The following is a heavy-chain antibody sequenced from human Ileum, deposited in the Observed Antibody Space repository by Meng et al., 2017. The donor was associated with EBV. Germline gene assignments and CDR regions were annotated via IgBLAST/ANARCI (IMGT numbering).Heavy chain of an antibody. Sequence: VTKPGYTVEGYGKKSGGRFVSYPHSGVRQAPGQGREWMGRNTPIFGTANYAQKLKGRVIIAEEENTITTHMELNSLTSDDTAFYYCSHDLTAVTTDGDYWGQGTLVTVSS. V-gene: IGHV1-69*15. CDR3: SHDLTAVTTDGDY. CDR1: GGRFVSYP. J-gene: IGHJ4*02. D-gene: IGHD4-17*01. CDR2: NTPIFGTA.